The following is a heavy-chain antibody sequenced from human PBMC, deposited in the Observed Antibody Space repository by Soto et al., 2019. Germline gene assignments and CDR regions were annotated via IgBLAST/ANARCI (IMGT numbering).Heavy chain of an antibody. Sequence: EVQLLESGGGLVQPGGSLRLSCAASGFTFSSYAMSWVRQAPGKGLEWVSGISGSGGSTYYAASVKGRFTISRDNSKNTLYLQTNSLRADDTAVYYCAKDRFYDSSGSIDYWGQGTLVTVSS. V-gene: IGHV3-23*01. CDR3: AKDRFYDSSGSIDY. D-gene: IGHD3-22*01. CDR2: ISGSGGST. J-gene: IGHJ4*02. CDR1: GFTFSSYA.